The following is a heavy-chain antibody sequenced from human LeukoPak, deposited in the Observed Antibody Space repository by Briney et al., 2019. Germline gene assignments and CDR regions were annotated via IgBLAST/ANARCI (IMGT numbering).Heavy chain of an antibody. J-gene: IGHJ4*02. Sequence: SVKVSCKASGFTFTSSAMQWVRQARGQRLEWIGWIVVGSGNTNYAQKFQERVTITRDMSTSTAYMELSSLRSEDTAVYYCAAGTSYYYDSSGYYCLDYWGQGTLVTVSS. CDR1: GFTFTSSA. CDR2: IVVGSGNT. V-gene: IGHV1-58*02. D-gene: IGHD3-22*01. CDR3: AAGTSYYYDSSGYYCLDY.